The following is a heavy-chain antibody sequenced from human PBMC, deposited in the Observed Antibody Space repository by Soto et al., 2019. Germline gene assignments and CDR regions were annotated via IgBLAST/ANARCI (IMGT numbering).Heavy chain of an antibody. J-gene: IGHJ4*02. CDR1: GGSFSGYY. CDR2: INHSGST. Sequence: SETLSLTCAVYGGSFSGYYWSWIRQPPGKGLEWIGEINHSGSTNYNPSLKSRVTISVDTSKNQFSLKLSSVTAADTAVYYCARAVDTARSFDYWGQGTLVTVSS. CDR3: ARAVDTARSFDY. V-gene: IGHV4-34*01. D-gene: IGHD5-18*01.